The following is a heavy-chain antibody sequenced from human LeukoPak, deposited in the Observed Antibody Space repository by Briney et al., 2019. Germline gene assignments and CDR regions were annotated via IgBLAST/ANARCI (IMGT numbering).Heavy chain of an antibody. CDR3: AKALSGGGYYDSSGYRDY. CDR1: GFTFSSYA. V-gene: IGHV3-23*01. Sequence: PGGSLRLSCAASGFTFSSYAMSWVRQAPGKGLEWVSAISGSGGSTYYADSVKGRFTISRDNSKNTLYLQMNGLRAEDTAAYYCAKALSGGGYYDSSGYRDYWGQGTLVTVSS. J-gene: IGHJ4*02. D-gene: IGHD3-22*01. CDR2: ISGSGGST.